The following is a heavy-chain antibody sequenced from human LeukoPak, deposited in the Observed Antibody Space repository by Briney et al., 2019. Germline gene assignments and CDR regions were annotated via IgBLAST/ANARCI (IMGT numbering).Heavy chain of an antibody. J-gene: IGHJ5*02. CDR2: IYYSGST. Sequence: PSETLSLTCTVSGGSISSSSYYWGWIRQPPGKGLEWIGSIYYSGSTYYNPSLKSRVTISVDTSKNQFSLKLSSVTAADTAVYSCPSHVHPAWFDPWGPGTLVTVSS. CDR1: GGSISSSSYY. CDR3: PSHVHPAWFDP. V-gene: IGHV4-39*01.